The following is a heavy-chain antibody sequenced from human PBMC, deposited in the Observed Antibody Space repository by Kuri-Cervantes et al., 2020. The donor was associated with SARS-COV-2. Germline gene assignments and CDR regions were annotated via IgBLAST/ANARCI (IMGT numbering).Heavy chain of an antibody. D-gene: IGHD3-3*01. CDR3: TTRPLIPIFGVVRVGCDYFDY. CDR2: IKSITDGGTT. Sequence: GESLKISCAASGFTFSNALMSWVRQAPGKGLEWVGRIKSITDGGTTDYAAPVKGIFTISRDDSKNTLYLQIISLKTEDTAGYSCTTRPLIPIFGVVRVGCDYFDYWGQGTLVTVSS. V-gene: IGHV3-15*01. J-gene: IGHJ4*02. CDR1: GFTFSNAL.